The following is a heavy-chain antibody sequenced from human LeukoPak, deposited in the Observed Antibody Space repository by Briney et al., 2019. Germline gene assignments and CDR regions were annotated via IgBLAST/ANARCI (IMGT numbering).Heavy chain of an antibody. CDR2: IYTSGST. Sequence: SGPTLVKPSETLSLTCAVSGDSVSFSYWSWIRQPPGKGLEWIGRIYTSGSTNYNPSLKSRVTMSVDTSKNQFSLKLSSVTAADTAVYYCARVQTSGSYRYNWFDPWGQGTLVTVSS. D-gene: IGHD1-26*01. V-gene: IGHV4-4*07. CDR3: ARVQTSGSYRYNWFDP. CDR1: GDSVSFSY. J-gene: IGHJ5*02.